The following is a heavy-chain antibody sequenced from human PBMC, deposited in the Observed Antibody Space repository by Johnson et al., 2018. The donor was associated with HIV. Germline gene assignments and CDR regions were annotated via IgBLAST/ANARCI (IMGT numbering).Heavy chain of an antibody. V-gene: IGHV3-7*01. CDR3: AKGRRPRIQLRTWAFDI. CDR2: IKQDGSEK. D-gene: IGHD5-18*01. Sequence: VQLVESGGGLVQPGGSLRLSCAASVFTFSSYWMSWVRQAPGKGLEWVANIKQDGSEKYYVDSVKGRFPISRDNAKNSLYLQMNSLRAEDTAVYYCAKGRRPRIQLRTWAFDIWGQGTMVIVSS. J-gene: IGHJ3*02. CDR1: VFTFSSYW.